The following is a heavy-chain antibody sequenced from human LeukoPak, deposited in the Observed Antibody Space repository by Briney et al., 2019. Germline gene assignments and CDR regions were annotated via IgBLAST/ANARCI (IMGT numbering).Heavy chain of an antibody. D-gene: IGHD2-2*01. CDR3: ARGAFCSSTSCSIPAVDY. J-gene: IGHJ4*02. V-gene: IGHV4-34*01. CDR1: GGSFSGYY. Sequence: TSETLSLTCAVYGGSFSGYYWSWIRQPPGKGLEWIGEINHSGSTNYNPSLKSRVTISVDTSKNQLSLKLSSVTAADTAVYYCARGAFCSSTSCSIPAVDYWGQGTLVTVSS. CDR2: INHSGST.